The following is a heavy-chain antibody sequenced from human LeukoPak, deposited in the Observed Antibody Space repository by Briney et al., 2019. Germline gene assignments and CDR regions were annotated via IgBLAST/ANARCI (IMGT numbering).Heavy chain of an antibody. V-gene: IGHV1-2*02. CDR1: GYTFTDYQ. CDR2: INPNTGGT. CDR3: ARDPATIFGAVIVAGWFDP. Sequence: GASVKVSCKASGYTFTDYQLHWVRQAPGQGLEWMGCINPNTGGTKYAQKFQGRVTMTRDTSIATAYMDLRRLRSDDTAMYFCARDPATIFGAVIVAGWFDPWGQGTLVTVSS. J-gene: IGHJ5*02. D-gene: IGHD3-3*01.